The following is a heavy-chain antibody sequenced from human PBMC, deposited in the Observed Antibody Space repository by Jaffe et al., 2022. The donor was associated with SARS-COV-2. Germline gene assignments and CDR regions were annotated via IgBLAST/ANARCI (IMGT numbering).Heavy chain of an antibody. CDR1: GFTFSSYD. V-gene: IGHV3-13*01. CDR3: ASGGVNGGMDV. Sequence: EVQLVESGGGLVQPGGSLRLSCAASGFTFSSYDMHWVRQATGKGLEWVSAIGTAGDTYYPGSVKGRFTISRENAKNSLYLQMNSLRAGDTAVYYCASGGVNGGMDVWGQGTTVTVSS. CDR2: IGTAGDT. J-gene: IGHJ6*02. D-gene: IGHD3-16*01.